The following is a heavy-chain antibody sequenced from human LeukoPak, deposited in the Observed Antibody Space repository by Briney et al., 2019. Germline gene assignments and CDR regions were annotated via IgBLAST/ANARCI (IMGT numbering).Heavy chain of an antibody. V-gene: IGHV3-74*01. CDR2: INSDGSST. CDR3: ARGMAYSSGWFPFDY. CDR1: EFTFSSYW. D-gene: IGHD6-19*01. Sequence: GGSLRLSCVASEFTFSSYWMHWVRQAPGKGLVWVSRINSDGSSTSYADSVKGRFTISRDNAKNTFYLQMNSLRAEDTAVYNCARGMAYSSGWFPFDYWGQGSLVTVSS. J-gene: IGHJ4*02.